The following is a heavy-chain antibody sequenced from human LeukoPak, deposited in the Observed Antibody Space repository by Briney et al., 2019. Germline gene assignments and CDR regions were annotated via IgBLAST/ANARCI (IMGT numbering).Heavy chain of an antibody. CDR1: GFTFSSYS. Sequence: GGSLRLSCAASGFTFSSYSMNWVRQAPGKGLEWVSSISSSSSYIYYADSVKGRFTISRDNAKNSLYLQMNSLRAEDTAVYHCARDRLRTATAHDYWGQGTLVTVSS. CDR2: ISSSSSYI. J-gene: IGHJ4*02. D-gene: IGHD5-18*01. CDR3: ARDRLRTATAHDY. V-gene: IGHV3-21*01.